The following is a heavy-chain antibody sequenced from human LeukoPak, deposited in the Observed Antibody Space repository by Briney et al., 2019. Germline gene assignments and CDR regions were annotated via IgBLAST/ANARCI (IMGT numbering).Heavy chain of an antibody. J-gene: IGHJ6*02. V-gene: IGHV1-8*01. Sequence: GASVKVSCKASGYTFTSYDINWVRQATGQGLEWMGWMNPNSGNTGYAQKFQGRVTMTRNTSISTAYMELSSLRSEDTAVYYCARVWVPTMIYYYYYYGMDVWGQGTTVTVSS. D-gene: IGHD3-22*01. CDR3: ARVWVPTMIYYYYYYGMDV. CDR1: GYTFTSYD. CDR2: MNPNSGNT.